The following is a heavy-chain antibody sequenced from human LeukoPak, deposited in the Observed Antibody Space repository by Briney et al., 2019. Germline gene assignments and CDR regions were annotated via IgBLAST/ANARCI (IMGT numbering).Heavy chain of an antibody. CDR2: INHNGNVN. D-gene: IGHD3-16*01. CDR1: GFTFSSYW. J-gene: IGHJ6*02. V-gene: IGHV3-7*03. Sequence: GGSLRFSGAASGFTFSSYWMNWARKAPGKGLEWVASINHNGNVNYYVDSVKGRFTISRDNAKNSLYLQMSNLRAEDTAVYFCARGGGLDVWAKGPRSPSP. CDR3: ARGGGLDV.